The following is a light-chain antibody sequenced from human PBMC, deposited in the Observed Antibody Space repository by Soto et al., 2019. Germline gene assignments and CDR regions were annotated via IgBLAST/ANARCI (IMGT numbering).Light chain of an antibody. CDR2: SAS. J-gene: IGKJ4*01. Sequence: DIQMTQSPSSLSASVGDTVTLTCRASQGIANSLAWYQQKPGKVPDLLIYSASTLHSGVPSRFSGSGSGSHFTLTISGLQPEDAASYYCQRYNNAPLTFGGGTKVEIK. CDR3: QRYNNAPLT. V-gene: IGKV1-27*01. CDR1: QGIANS.